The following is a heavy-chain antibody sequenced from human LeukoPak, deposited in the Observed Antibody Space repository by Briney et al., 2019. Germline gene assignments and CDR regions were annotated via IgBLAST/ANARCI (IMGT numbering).Heavy chain of an antibody. CDR2: ISGSGGST. V-gene: IGHV3-23*01. D-gene: IGHD3-10*01. CDR3: AKASYFHGSGSYFPFDY. J-gene: IGHJ4*02. CDR1: GGSISSGGYY. Sequence: PSETLSLTCTVSGGSISSGGYYWSWVRQAPGKGLEWVSAISGSGGSTYYTDSVKGRFTISRDNSKNTLYLQMNSLRAEDTAVYYCAKASYFHGSGSYFPFDYWGQGTLVTVSS.